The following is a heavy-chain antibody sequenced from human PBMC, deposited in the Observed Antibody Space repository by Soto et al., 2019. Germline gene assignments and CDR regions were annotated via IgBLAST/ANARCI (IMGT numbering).Heavy chain of an antibody. D-gene: IGHD5-12*01. CDR2: ISSSGSYI. Sequence: EVQLVESGGGLVKPGGSLRLSCAASGFIFSTYSVDWVRQAPGKGLEWVSSISSSGSYIYYADSVKGRFTISRDNAKNSLYLQMDSLRVEDTAVYYCAKVLVATVGALDYWGQGALVTVSS. CDR3: AKVLVATVGALDY. V-gene: IGHV3-21*01. J-gene: IGHJ4*02. CDR1: GFIFSTYS.